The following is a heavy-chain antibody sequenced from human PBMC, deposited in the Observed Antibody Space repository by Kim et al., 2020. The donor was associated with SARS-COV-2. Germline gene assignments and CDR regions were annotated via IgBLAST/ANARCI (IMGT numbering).Heavy chain of an antibody. V-gene: IGHV5-51*01. CDR1: GYSFTSYW. CDR3: ARQGLRDYYYYGMDV. J-gene: IGHJ6*02. CDR2: IYPGDSDT. Sequence: GESLKISCKGSGYSFTSYWIGWVRQMPGKGLEWMGIIYPGDSDTRYSPSFQGQVTISADKSISTAYLQWSSLKASDTAMYYCARQGLRDYYYYGMDVWGQGTTVTVSS.